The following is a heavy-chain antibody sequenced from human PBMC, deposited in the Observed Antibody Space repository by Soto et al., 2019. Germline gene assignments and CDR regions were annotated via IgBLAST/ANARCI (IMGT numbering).Heavy chain of an antibody. V-gene: IGHV4-34*01. J-gene: IGHJ6*02. CDR1: GGSFSGYY. CDR2: INHSGST. CDR3: ARGAVVPAAISYYYGMDV. D-gene: IGHD2-2*01. Sequence: SSETLSLTCAVYGGSFSGYYWGWIRQPPGKGLEWIGEINHSGSTNYNPSLKSRVTISVDTSKNQFSLKLSSVTAADTAVYYCARGAVVPAAISYYYGMDVWGQGTTVTVSS.